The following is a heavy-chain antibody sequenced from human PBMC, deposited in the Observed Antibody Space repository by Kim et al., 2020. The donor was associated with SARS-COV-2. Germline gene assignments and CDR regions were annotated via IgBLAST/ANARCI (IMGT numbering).Heavy chain of an antibody. J-gene: IGHJ4*02. D-gene: IGHD1-26*01. Sequence: GGSLRLSCAASGFAFTIYSMNWVRQAPGRGLQWLSYFTGDSKTIYYADSVMGRFTTSRDNGKSSLYLQMNSLKDEDTAVYYCASSIGSLVDWGQGTLVTVSS. CDR1: GFAFTIYS. CDR3: ASSIGSLVD. V-gene: IGHV3-48*02. CDR2: FTGDSKTI.